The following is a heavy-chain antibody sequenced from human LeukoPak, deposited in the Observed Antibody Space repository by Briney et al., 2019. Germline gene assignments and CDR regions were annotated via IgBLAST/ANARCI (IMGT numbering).Heavy chain of an antibody. CDR2: INHSGST. V-gene: IGHV4-34*01. D-gene: IGHD3-10*01. CDR3: ARARESTFGEISRPKRYFDY. Sequence: PSETLSLTCAVYGGSFSGYYWSWIRQPPGKGLEWIGEINHSGSTNYNPSLKSRVTISVDTSKNQFSLKLSSVTAADTAVYYCARARESTFGEISRPKRYFDYWGQGTLVTVSS. CDR1: GGSFSGYY. J-gene: IGHJ4*02.